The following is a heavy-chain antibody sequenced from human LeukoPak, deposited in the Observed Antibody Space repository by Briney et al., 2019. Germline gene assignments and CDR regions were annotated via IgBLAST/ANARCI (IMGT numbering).Heavy chain of an antibody. V-gene: IGHV1-18*01. CDR3: ARWYYDSSGYYPNMYYFDY. Sequence: ASVKVSCKASGYTFTSYGISWVRQAPGQGLECMGWISAYNGNTNYAQKLQGRVTMTTDTSTSTAYMELRSLRSDDTAVYYCARWYYDSSGYYPNMYYFDYWGQGTLVTVSS. J-gene: IGHJ4*02. CDR2: ISAYNGNT. CDR1: GYTFTSYG. D-gene: IGHD3-22*01.